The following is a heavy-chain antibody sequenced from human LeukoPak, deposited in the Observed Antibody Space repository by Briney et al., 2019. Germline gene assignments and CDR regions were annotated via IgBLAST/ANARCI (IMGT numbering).Heavy chain of an antibody. CDR2: ISSSGGTI. J-gene: IGHJ6*03. D-gene: IGHD5-12*01. CDR3: ARDRRATINMLRYYYYMDV. Sequence: PGGSLRLSCAASGFTFSSYEMNWVRQAPGKGLEWVSYISSSGGTIYYADPVKGRFTISRDNAKNSLHLQMNSLRAEDTAVYYCARDRRATINMLRYYYYMDVWGKGTTVTISS. V-gene: IGHV3-48*03. CDR1: GFTFSSYE.